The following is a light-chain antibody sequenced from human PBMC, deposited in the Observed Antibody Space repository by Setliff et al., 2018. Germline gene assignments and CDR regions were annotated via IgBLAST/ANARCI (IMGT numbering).Light chain of an antibody. V-gene: IGLV2-14*03. CDR1: SSDVGGYDY. Sequence: QSALTQPASVSGSPGQSITISCTGSSSDVGGYDYVSWYQHHPGRAPKFMIYDVIKRPSGVSNRFSGSKSGNTASLTISGLQAEDEADYYCFSYTSSSSYVFGSGTKGTV. CDR2: DVI. J-gene: IGLJ1*01. CDR3: FSYTSSSSYV.